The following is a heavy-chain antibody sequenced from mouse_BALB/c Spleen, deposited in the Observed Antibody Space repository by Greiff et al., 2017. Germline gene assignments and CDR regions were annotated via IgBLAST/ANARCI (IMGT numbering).Heavy chain of an antibody. Sequence: EVHLVESGPGLVKPSQSLSLTCTVTGYSITSDYAWNWIRQFPGNKLEWMGYISYSGSTSYNPSLKSRISITRDTSKNQFFLQLNSVTTEDTATYYCARAGRYAMDYWGQGTSVTVSS. CDR3: ARAGRYAMDY. CDR1: GYSITSDYA. V-gene: IGHV3-2*02. J-gene: IGHJ4*01. CDR2: ISYSGST.